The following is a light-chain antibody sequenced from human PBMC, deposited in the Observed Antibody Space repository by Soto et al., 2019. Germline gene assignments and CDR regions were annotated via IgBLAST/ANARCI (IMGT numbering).Light chain of an antibody. Sequence: QSALTQPASVSGSPGQSITISCTGTSSDVGRYNYVSWYQQHPGKAPKLIISEVSNRPSGVSDRFTGSKSGNTASLTISGLQTEDEGDYYCSSYTSSSTSVVFGGGTKLTVL. J-gene: IGLJ2*01. CDR1: SSDVGRYNY. V-gene: IGLV2-14*01. CDR2: EVS. CDR3: SSYTSSSTSVV.